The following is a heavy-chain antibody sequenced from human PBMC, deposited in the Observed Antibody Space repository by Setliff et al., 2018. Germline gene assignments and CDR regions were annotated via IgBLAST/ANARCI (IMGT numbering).Heavy chain of an antibody. V-gene: IGHV3-30*02. J-gene: IGHJ5*02. CDR3: AKDRWGYADP. D-gene: IGHD2-2*01. CDR1: GFTFSTSA. Sequence: PEGSLRLSCATSGFTFSTSAMHWLRQSPDNRLEWLAYIHYGGGHIQYADSVKGRFTVSRDNAMDTLFLQMNGLTTDDTAKYFCAKDRWGYADPWGQGTLVTVSS. CDR2: IHYGGGHI.